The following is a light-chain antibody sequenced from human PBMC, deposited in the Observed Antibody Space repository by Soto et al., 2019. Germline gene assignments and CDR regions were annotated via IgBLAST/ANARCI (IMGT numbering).Light chain of an antibody. J-gene: IGLJ1*01. V-gene: IGLV2-8*01. CDR3: QSFDNSLSAFYL. Sequence: QSALTQPPSASGSPGQSVTISCTGTSSDVGGYNYVSWYQQHPGKAPKLMIYEVSKRPSGVPDRFSGSKSGNTASLTVSGLQAEDEADYYCQSFDNSLSAFYLFGTGTKLTVL. CDR2: EVS. CDR1: SSDVGGYNY.